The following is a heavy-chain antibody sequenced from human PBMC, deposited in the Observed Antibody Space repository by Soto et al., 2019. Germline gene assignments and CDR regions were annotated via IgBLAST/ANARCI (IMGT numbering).Heavy chain of an antibody. J-gene: IGHJ4*02. CDR3: ARGLVEWSIDY. V-gene: IGHV3-30-3*01. Sequence: GGSLRLSCAASGFTFSSYTMYWVRQAPGKGLEWVAVISYDGSNKYYADSVKGRFTISRDNSKNTLYLQMNSLRAEDTAVYYCARGLVEWSIDYWGQGILVTVSS. CDR1: GFTFSSYT. CDR2: ISYDGSNK. D-gene: IGHD3-3*01.